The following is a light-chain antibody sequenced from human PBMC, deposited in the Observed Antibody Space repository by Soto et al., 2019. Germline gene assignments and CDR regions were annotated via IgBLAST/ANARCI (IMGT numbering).Light chain of an antibody. V-gene: IGLV2-14*01. CDR1: SSDVGGYNY. CDR2: DVS. CDR3: SSYTSSSTLNVV. J-gene: IGLJ2*01. Sequence: QSVLTQPASVSGSPGQSITISCTGTSSDVGGYNYVSWYQQHPGKAPKLMIYDVSNRPSVVSNRFSDSKSGNTTSLTISGLQAEDEADYYCSSYTSSSTLNVVFGGGTQLTVL.